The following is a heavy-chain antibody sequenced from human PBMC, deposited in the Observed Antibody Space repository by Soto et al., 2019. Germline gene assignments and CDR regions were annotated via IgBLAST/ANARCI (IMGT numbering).Heavy chain of an antibody. CDR1: GFTFSSYA. V-gene: IGHV3-30-3*01. Sequence: VQLVESGGGVVQPGRSLRLSCAASGFTFSSYAMHWVRQAPGKGLEWVAVISYDGSNKYYADSVKGRFTISRDNSENTLYLQMNSLRAQDTAVYYCARDSLVTMIRRGYFDLWGRGTLVTVSS. CDR2: ISYDGSNK. D-gene: IGHD3-22*01. J-gene: IGHJ2*01. CDR3: ARDSLVTMIRRGYFDL.